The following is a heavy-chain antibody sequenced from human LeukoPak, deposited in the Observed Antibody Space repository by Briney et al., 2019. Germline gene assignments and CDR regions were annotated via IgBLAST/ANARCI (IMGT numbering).Heavy chain of an antibody. D-gene: IGHD1-26*01. CDR1: GYNFIDYY. CDR3: ARADRLVGSPYLIGP. CDR2: VNHVSGRT. V-gene: IGHV1-2*02. J-gene: IGHJ5*02. Sequence: ASVKVSCKTSGYNFIDYYMHWVRQAPGQGLEWMGWVNHVSGRTSIAQKFQDRISLTRDSSITTFYMEVTRLTSDDTAIYYCARADRLVGSPYLIGPWGQGTLVTVSS.